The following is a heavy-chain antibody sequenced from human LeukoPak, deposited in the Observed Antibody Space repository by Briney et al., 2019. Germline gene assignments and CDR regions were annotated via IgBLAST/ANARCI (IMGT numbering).Heavy chain of an antibody. V-gene: IGHV3-48*03. CDR1: GFTFSSYE. CDR2: ISSSGSTI. D-gene: IGHD3-10*01. Sequence: GGSLRLSCAASGFTFSSYEMNWVRQAPGKGLEWVPYISSSGSTIYYADSVKGRFTISRDNAKNSLYLQMNSLRAEDTAVYYCARTAKTYYYGSGSSYYFDYWGQGTLVTVSS. J-gene: IGHJ4*02. CDR3: ARTAKTYYYGSGSSYYFDY.